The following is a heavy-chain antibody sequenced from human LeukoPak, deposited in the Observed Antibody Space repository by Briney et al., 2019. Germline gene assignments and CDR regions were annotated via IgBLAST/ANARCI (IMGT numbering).Heavy chain of an antibody. V-gene: IGHV1-18*01. CDR3: ARVPAAGTSWFDY. CDR2: ISAYNGNT. D-gene: IGHD6-13*01. CDR1: GYTFTSYG. Sequence: ASVKVSCKASGYTFTSYGISWVRQAPGQGLEWMGWISAYNGNTNYAQKLQGRVTITADESTSTAYMELSSLRSEDTAVYYCARVPAAGTSWFDYWGQGTLVTVSS. J-gene: IGHJ4*02.